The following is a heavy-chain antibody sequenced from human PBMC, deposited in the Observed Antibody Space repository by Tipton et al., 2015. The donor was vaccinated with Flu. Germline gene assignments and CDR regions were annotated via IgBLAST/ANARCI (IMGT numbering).Heavy chain of an antibody. CDR1: GFTFSSYD. V-gene: IGHV3-23*01. CDR2: IGSSGKNT. J-gene: IGHJ4*02. CDR3: AKGVKGNYEY. Sequence: SLRLSCVASGFTFSSYDMTWVRQGPGKGLEWVSSIGSSGKNTWYADSVKGRFTISRDNSKDTLYLRLNSLRAEDTDVYYCAKGVKGNYEYWGQGTLVTVSS. D-gene: IGHD1-7*01.